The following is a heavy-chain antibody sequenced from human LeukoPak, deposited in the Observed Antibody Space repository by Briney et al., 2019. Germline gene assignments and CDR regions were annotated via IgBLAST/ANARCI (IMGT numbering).Heavy chain of an antibody. J-gene: IGHJ5*02. D-gene: IGHD3-10*01. V-gene: IGHV3-7*03. Sequence: GGSLRLSCAASGFTFSSYWMNWARQAPGKGLEWVASINHNGNVNYYVDSVKGRFTISRDNAKNSLYLQMSNLRAEDTAVYYCVRDTDVSLWFGPNNWFDPWGQGTLVTVSS. CDR3: VRDTDVSLWFGPNNWFDP. CDR1: GFTFSSYW. CDR2: INHNGNVN.